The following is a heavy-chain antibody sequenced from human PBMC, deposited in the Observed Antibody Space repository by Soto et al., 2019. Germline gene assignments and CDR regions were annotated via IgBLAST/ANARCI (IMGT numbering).Heavy chain of an antibody. D-gene: IGHD6-6*01. Sequence: QVQLQESGPGLVKPSQTLSLTCTVSGGSIRSGGYYWSWIRQHPGKGLEWIGYIYYSGRTYYNPARKSRVTISVDTSKTPFSLTLSSVTAADTAVYYCARGYSSSDWFDPWGQGTPVTVSS. V-gene: IGHV4-31*03. J-gene: IGHJ5*02. CDR1: GGSIRSGGYY. CDR3: ARGYSSSDWFDP. CDR2: IYYSGRT.